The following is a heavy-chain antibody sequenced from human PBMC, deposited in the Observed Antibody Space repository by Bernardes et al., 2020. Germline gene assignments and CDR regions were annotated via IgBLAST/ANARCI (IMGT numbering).Heavy chain of an antibody. CDR3: ARASVGSAGGRYYYYGMDV. J-gene: IGHJ6*02. CDR1: GGSISSYY. CDR2: IYYSGST. Sequence: SETLSLTRTVSGGSISSYYWSWIRQPPGKGLEWIGYIYYSGSTNYNPSLKSRVTISVDTSKNQFSLKLSSVTAADTAVYYCARASVGSAGGRYYYYGMDVWGQGTTVTVSS. D-gene: IGHD3-16*01. V-gene: IGHV4-59*01.